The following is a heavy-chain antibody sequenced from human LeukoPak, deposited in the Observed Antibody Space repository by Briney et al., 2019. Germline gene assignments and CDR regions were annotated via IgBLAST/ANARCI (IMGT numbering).Heavy chain of an antibody. J-gene: IGHJ4*02. CDR1: GGSISSYY. D-gene: IGHD2-21*02. Sequence: SETLSLTCPVSGGSISSYYWSWIRQPPGKGLEWIGYIYYSGSTNYNPSLKSRVTISVDTSKNQFSLKLSSVTAADTAVYYCARRGSDLGQFDYWGQGTLVTVSS. V-gene: IGHV4-59*08. CDR3: ARRGSDLGQFDY. CDR2: IYYSGST.